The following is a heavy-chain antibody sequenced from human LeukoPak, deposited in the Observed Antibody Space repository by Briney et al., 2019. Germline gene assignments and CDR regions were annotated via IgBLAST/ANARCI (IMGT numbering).Heavy chain of an antibody. CDR3: ARVHYYDSSGYYYCFDY. CDR1: GGSISSSSYY. J-gene: IGHJ4*02. D-gene: IGHD3-22*01. V-gene: IGHV4-39*07. CDR2: IYYSGST. Sequence: KTSETLSLTCTVSGGSISSSSYYWGWIRQPPGKGLEWIGSIYYSGSTYYNPSLKSRVTISVDTSKNQFSLKLSSVTAADTAVYYCARVHYYDSSGYYYCFDYWGQGTLVTVSS.